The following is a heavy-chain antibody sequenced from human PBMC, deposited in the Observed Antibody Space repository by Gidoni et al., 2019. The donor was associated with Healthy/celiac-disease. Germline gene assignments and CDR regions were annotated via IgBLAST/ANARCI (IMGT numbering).Heavy chain of an antibody. CDR2: INPNSGGT. CDR1: GYTFTGYY. D-gene: IGHD1-26*01. Sequence: QVQLVQSGAEVKKPGASVKVSCKASGYTFTGYYMHWVRQAPGQGLEWMGWINPNSGGTNYAQKFQGRVTMTRDTSISTAYMELSRLRSDDTAVYYCARATRPRFQGGGRWYFDYWGQGTLVTVSS. CDR3: ARATRPRFQGGGRWYFDY. J-gene: IGHJ4*02. V-gene: IGHV1-2*02.